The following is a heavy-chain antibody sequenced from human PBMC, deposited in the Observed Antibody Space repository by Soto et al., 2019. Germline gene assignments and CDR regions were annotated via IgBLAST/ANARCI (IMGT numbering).Heavy chain of an antibody. Sequence: GGSLRLSCAASGFTFSSYSMNWVRQAPGKGLEWVSSISSSSSYIYYADSVKGRFTISRDNAKNSLYLQMNSLRAEDTAVYYCASGGSIAARRGYFDYWGQGTLVTVSS. V-gene: IGHV3-21*01. CDR2: ISSSSSYI. CDR1: GFTFSSYS. J-gene: IGHJ4*02. D-gene: IGHD6-6*01. CDR3: ASGGSIAARRGYFDY.